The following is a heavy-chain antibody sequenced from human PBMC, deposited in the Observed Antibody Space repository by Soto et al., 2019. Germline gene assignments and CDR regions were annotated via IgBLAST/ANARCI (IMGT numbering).Heavy chain of an antibody. CDR2: IYYSGST. CDR3: ARKSRGPLDY. J-gene: IGHJ4*02. D-gene: IGHD3-10*01. CDR1: GGSVSSGSYY. V-gene: IGHV4-61*01. Sequence: PSETLSLTCTFAGGSVSSGSYYLSWIRQPPGKGLEWIGYIYYSGSTNYNPSLKSRVTISVDTSKNQFSLKLSSVTAADTAVYYCARKSRGPLDYWGQGTLVTV.